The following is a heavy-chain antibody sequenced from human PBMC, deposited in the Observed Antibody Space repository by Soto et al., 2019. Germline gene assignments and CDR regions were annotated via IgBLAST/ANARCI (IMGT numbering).Heavy chain of an antibody. Sequence: SVKGRFTISRDNAENSLYLPMNSLRAEDTAVYYCARDLAGGTPDYWGQGTRVTVSS. V-gene: IGHV3-48*01. J-gene: IGHJ4*02. CDR3: ARDLAGGTPDY. D-gene: IGHD1-1*01.